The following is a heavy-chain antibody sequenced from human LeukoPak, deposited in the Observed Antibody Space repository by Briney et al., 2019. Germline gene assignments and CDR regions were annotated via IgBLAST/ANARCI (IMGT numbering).Heavy chain of an antibody. D-gene: IGHD3-10*01. CDR3: ARDVGYYGSGSYPDY. CDR1: GFTFSSYG. Sequence: GGSLRLSCAASGFTFSSYGMHWVRQAPGEGLEWVAVIWYDGSNKYYADSVKGRFTISRDNSKNTLYLQMNSLRAEDTAVYYCARDVGYYGSGSYPDYWGQGTLVTVSS. J-gene: IGHJ4*02. CDR2: IWYDGSNK. V-gene: IGHV3-33*01.